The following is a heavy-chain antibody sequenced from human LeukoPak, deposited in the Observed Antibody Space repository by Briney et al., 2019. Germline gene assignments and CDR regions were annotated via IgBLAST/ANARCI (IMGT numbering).Heavy chain of an antibody. V-gene: IGHV4-59*01. CDR3: ARLQVGTLDFVDY. Sequence: SETLSLTCTVSGGSISSYYWSWIRQPPGKGLEWIGYIYYSGSTNYNPSLKSRVTISVDTSKNQFSLKLSSVTAADTAVYYCARLQVGTLDFVDYWGQGTLVTVSS. CDR2: IYYSGST. D-gene: IGHD2/OR15-2a*01. CDR1: GGSISSYY. J-gene: IGHJ4*02.